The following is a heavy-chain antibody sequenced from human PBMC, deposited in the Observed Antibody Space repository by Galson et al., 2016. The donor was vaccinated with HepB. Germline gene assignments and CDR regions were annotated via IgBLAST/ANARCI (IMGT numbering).Heavy chain of an antibody. J-gene: IGHJ4*02. V-gene: IGHV3-11*03. CDR3: ARNTPRPGNGAYFDY. CDR2: ISTTSSYA. Sequence: SLRLSCAASGFTFNCYMSWVRQAPGKGLEWISYISTTSSYALYADSVKGRFTISRDNARNSLYLQMNSLRADDTAGYYCARNTPRPGNGAYFDYWGRGALVTVSS. CDR1: GFTFNCY. D-gene: IGHD1-14*01.